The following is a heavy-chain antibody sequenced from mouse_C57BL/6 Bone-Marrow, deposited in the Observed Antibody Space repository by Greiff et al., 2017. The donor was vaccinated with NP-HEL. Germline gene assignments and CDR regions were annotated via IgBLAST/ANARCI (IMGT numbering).Heavy chain of an antibody. Sequence: EVKLVESGGDLVKPGGSLKLSCAASGFTFSSYGMSWVRQTPDKRLEWVATISSGGSYNFYHDSVKGRFTIYRDNSKNTLYLQMSRLKSEDTAMYYCAREGTGNYYAMDYWGQGTSVTVSS. CDR2: ISSGGSYN. D-gene: IGHD4-1*01. V-gene: IGHV5-6*01. CDR3: AREGTGNYYAMDY. CDR1: GFTFSSYG. J-gene: IGHJ4*01.